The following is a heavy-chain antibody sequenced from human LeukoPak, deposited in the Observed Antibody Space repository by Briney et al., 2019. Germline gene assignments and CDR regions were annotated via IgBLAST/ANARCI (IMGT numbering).Heavy chain of an antibody. Sequence: GGSLRLSCAASGFGFSSYWMSWVRYNPGKGLEWVANINQDGTTKYYRDFAKGRFTISRDNAQNSLYPQINSLRAEDTAVYYCAREKGTMIRAMAFEMWGQGTMVTVSS. CDR1: GFGFSSYW. J-gene: IGHJ3*02. D-gene: IGHD3-10*01. CDR2: INQDGTTK. V-gene: IGHV3-7*01. CDR3: AREKGTMIRAMAFEM.